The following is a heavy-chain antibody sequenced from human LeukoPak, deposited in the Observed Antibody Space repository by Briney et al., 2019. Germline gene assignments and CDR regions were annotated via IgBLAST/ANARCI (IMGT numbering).Heavy chain of an antibody. CDR2: VSYDGSDK. CDR1: GFTFINYG. D-gene: IGHD2-2*01. CDR3: GKEFGTWNQLPIGY. Sequence: PGGSLRLSCAASGFTFINYGMHWVRQAPGKGLEWVALVSYDGSDKYYADSVKGRFTVSRDNSKNTLYLQMNSLRAEDTAVYYCGKEFGTWNQLPIGYWGQGTLVTVSS. V-gene: IGHV3-30*18. J-gene: IGHJ4*02.